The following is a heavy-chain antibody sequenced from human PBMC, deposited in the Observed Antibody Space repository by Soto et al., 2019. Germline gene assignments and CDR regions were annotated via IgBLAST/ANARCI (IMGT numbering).Heavy chain of an antibody. V-gene: IGHV1-69*12. J-gene: IGHJ2*01. Sequence: QVQLVQSGAEVKKPGSSVKVSCKASGGTFSSYAISWVRQAPGQGLEWMGGIIPIFGTANYPQKFQVRITITADESTSTAYMELSSLRSEDTAVYYCARVEIVVVTAGDWYFDLWGRGTLVTVSS. CDR1: GGTFSSYA. CDR3: ARVEIVVVTAGDWYFDL. D-gene: IGHD2-21*01. CDR2: IIPIFGTA.